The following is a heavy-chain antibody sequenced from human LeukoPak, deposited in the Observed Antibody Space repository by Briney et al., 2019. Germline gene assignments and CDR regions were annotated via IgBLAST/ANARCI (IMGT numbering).Heavy chain of an antibody. V-gene: IGHV3-21*01. J-gene: IGHJ4*02. CDR1: GFTFSRYN. CDR2: ISTSSSYI. Sequence: GGSLRLSCAASGFTFSRYNMNWVRQAPGKGLEWVSSISTSSSYIYYADSVKGRFTISRDNAKNSLYLQMNSLRAEDTAVYYCAREVSSTSCYDYWGQGTLVTVSS. D-gene: IGHD2-2*01. CDR3: AREVSSTSCYDY.